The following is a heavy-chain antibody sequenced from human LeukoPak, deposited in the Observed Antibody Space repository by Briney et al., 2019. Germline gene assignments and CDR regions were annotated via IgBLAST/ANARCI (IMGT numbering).Heavy chain of an antibody. Sequence: GSLRLSCAASGFIFSSYAMTWVRQPPGRGLEWIGTIYYSGSTYYNPSLKSRVTISVDTSKNQFSLKLSSVTAADTAVYYCARDIGYSYGGSYNWFDPWGQGTLVTVSS. CDR2: IYYSGST. CDR3: ARDIGYSYGGSYNWFDP. J-gene: IGHJ5*02. CDR1: GFIFSSYA. D-gene: IGHD5-18*01. V-gene: IGHV4-39*07.